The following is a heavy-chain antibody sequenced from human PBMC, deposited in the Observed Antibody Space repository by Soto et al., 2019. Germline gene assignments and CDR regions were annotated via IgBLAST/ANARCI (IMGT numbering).Heavy chain of an antibody. CDR2: IYYSWST. CDR3: ARDSWPLGDSCAFDI. D-gene: IGHD2-21*01. Sequence: QVQLQESGPGLVKPSETLSLTCTVSGGSLSSYYWSWLRQPPGKGLEWLGYIYYSWSTNYNPSLNSRVTISVDMSKNQFSLKLSSVTAADTAVYYCARDSWPLGDSCAFDIWGQGTMVTVSS. J-gene: IGHJ3*02. CDR1: GGSLSSYY. V-gene: IGHV4-59*01.